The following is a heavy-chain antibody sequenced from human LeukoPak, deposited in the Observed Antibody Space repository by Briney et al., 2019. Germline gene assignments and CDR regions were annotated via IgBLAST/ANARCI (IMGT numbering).Heavy chain of an antibody. D-gene: IGHD5/OR15-5a*01. CDR1: GGSISSYY. CDR3: ARFTPGVYVFDY. Sequence: SDTLSLTRTVSGGSISSYYWSWIRQPPGKGLEWIGYIYYSGSTNYNPSLKSRVTISVDTSKNQFSLKLSSVTAADTAVYYCARFTPGVYVFDYWGQGTLVTVSS. V-gene: IGHV4-59*08. CDR2: IYYSGST. J-gene: IGHJ4*02.